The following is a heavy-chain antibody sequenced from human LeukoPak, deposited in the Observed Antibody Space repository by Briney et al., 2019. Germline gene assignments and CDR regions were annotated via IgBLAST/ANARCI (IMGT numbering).Heavy chain of an antibody. Sequence: GGSVRLSCAASGFTVSSSYMSWVGQAPGKGLEWVSVIYSGGSTHYADSVKGRFTISRDNSKNTLYLQMNSLRAEDTAVYYCLSHYYDGSGYYYFDYWGQGTLVTVSS. CDR2: IYSGGST. J-gene: IGHJ4*02. D-gene: IGHD3-22*01. V-gene: IGHV3-53*01. CDR3: LSHYYDGSGYYYFDY. CDR1: GFTVSSSY.